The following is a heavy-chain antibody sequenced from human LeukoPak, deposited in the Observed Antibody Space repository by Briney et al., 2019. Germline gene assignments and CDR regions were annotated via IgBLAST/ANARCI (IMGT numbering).Heavy chain of an antibody. CDR3: ARVDSSAYYAPDY. CDR2: IKQDGSEK. J-gene: IGHJ4*02. D-gene: IGHD3-22*01. CDR1: GFTFSSYW. Sequence: GGSLRLSCAASGFTFSSYWMSWVRQAPGKGLEWVANIKQDGSEKYYVDSVKGRFTISRDNAKNSLYLQMNSLRAEDTAVYYCARVDSSAYYAPDYWGQGNPVTVSS. V-gene: IGHV3-7*01.